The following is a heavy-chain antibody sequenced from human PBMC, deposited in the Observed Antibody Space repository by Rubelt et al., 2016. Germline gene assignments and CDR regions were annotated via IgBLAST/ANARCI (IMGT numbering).Heavy chain of an antibody. V-gene: IGHV1-2*02. Sequence: QVQLVQSGAEVKKPGASVKVSCMASGYKFTAYYIHWVRQAPGQGLEWVGWINPDSGGTNYTQNCQGRVTLTRDTSITTAYMELSRLRSDDTAVYYCARSGILDYWGQGTLVTVSS. CDR1: GYKFTAYY. CDR2: INPDSGGT. CDR3: ARSGILDY. D-gene: IGHD1-26*01. J-gene: IGHJ4*02.